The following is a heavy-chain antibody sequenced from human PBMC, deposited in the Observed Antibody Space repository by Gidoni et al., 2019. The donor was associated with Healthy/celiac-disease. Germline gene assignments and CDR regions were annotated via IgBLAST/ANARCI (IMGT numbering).Heavy chain of an antibody. Sequence: QVQLQASSPGLVTPSDTLSITCNVSCGSISSYYLRWIRQPPGKGLEWIWYIYYSGSTNYNPSLKSRVTISVDTSKNQFSLKLSSVTAADTAVYYCARDKGGGLFYYWGQGTLVTVSS. CDR3: ARDKGGGLFYY. D-gene: IGHD5-12*01. V-gene: IGHV4-59*01. CDR1: CGSISSYY. CDR2: IYYSGST. J-gene: IGHJ4*02.